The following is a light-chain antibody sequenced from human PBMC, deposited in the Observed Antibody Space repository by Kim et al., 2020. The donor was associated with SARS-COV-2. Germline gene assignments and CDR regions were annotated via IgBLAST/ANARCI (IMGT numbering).Light chain of an antibody. J-gene: IGKJ2*01. CDR2: GAS. CDR3: QHFGSSPT. CDR1: QIVNSYY. V-gene: IGKV3-20*01. Sequence: SVSPGEGATLSCRASQIVNSYYLAWYQQKPGQAPRLLIYGASTRATGIPDRFSGSGSGTDFTLTISRLEAEDSALYYCQHFGSSPTFGQGTKLEI.